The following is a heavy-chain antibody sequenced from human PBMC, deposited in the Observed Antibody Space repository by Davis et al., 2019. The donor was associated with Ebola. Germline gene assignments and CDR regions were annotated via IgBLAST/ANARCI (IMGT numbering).Heavy chain of an antibody. V-gene: IGHV3-7*03. Sequence: PGGSLRLSCAASGFTFSNYWISWVRQAPGKGLEWVANIKKDGIEKHYVDSVKGRFSTSRDNAKNSLYLQMTSLRAEDTAVYYCARENRDRGGMDVWGQGTTVTVSS. D-gene: IGHD1-14*01. J-gene: IGHJ6*02. CDR1: GFTFSNYW. CDR2: IKKDGIEK. CDR3: ARENRDRGGMDV.